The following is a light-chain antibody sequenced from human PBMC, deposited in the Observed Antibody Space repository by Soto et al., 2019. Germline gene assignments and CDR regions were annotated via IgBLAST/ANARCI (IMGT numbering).Light chain of an antibody. CDR2: AAS. J-gene: IGKJ4*01. Sequence: EVVLPQSPATLSLSPGERATLSCRASQSVANYLAWYQHKPGQAPRLLIYAASNRATGIPDRFSGSGSGTDFTLTSNILQPEDVVVYYCQQRGNCLTSGGGTKVEIK. V-gene: IGKV3-11*01. CDR1: QSVANY. CDR3: QQRGNCLT.